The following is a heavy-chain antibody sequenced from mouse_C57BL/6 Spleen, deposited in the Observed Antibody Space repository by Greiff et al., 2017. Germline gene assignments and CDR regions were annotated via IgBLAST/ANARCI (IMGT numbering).Heavy chain of an antibody. CDR1: GYSFTSYY. D-gene: IGHD2-5*01. V-gene: IGHV1-66*01. J-gene: IGHJ2*01. CDR3: ARRGYSNFDY. Sequence: VQLQQSGPELVKPGASVKISCKASGYSFTSYYIHWVKQRPGQGLEWIGWIYPGSGNTKYNEKFKGKATLTADTSSSTAYMQLSSLTSEDSAVYYCARRGYSNFDYWGQGTTLTVSS. CDR2: IYPGSGNT.